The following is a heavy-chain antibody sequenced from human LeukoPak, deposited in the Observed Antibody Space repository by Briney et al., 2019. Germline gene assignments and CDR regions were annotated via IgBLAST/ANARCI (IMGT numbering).Heavy chain of an antibody. J-gene: IGHJ4*02. CDR3: AKSRIVGATGPDY. D-gene: IGHD1-26*01. Sequence: PGGSLRLSCAASGFTVSSNYMSWVRQAPGKGLEWVSVIYSGGSTYYADSVKGRFTISRDNSKNTLYLQMNGLRTEDTAVYYCAKSRIVGATGPDYWGQGTLVTVSS. CDR1: GFTVSSNY. V-gene: IGHV3-53*01. CDR2: IYSGGST.